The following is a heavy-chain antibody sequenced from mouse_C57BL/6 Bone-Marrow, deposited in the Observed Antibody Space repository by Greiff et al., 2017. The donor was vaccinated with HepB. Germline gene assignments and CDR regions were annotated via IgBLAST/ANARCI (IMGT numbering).Heavy chain of an antibody. CDR1: GFTFSSYA. Sequence: EVQRVESGGGLVKPGGSLKLSCAASGFTFSSYAMSWVRQTPEKRLEWVATISDGGSYTYYPDNVKGRFTISRDNAKNNLYLQMSHLKSEDTAMHYCARIYYGNYDFDYWGQGTTLTVSS. J-gene: IGHJ2*01. CDR3: ARIYYGNYDFDY. D-gene: IGHD2-1*01. CDR2: ISDGGSYT. V-gene: IGHV5-4*01.